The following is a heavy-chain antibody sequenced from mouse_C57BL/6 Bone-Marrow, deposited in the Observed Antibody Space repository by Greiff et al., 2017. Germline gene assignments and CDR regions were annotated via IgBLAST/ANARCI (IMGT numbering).Heavy chain of an antibody. Sequence: QVQLQQPGAELVKPGASVKMSCKASGYTFTRYWITWVKQRPGQGLEWIGDIYPGSGSTNYNEKFKSKATLTVDTSSSTAYMQLSSLTSEDSAVYYCAREGVVADYYAMDYWGQGTSVTVSS. J-gene: IGHJ4*01. CDR2: IYPGSGST. CDR1: GYTFTRYW. CDR3: AREGVVADYYAMDY. V-gene: IGHV1-55*01. D-gene: IGHD1-1*01.